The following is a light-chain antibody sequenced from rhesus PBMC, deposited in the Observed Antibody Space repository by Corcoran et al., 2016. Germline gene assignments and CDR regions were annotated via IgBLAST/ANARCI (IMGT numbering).Light chain of an antibody. J-gene: IGKJ4*01. CDR3: LQHSSHPFT. Sequence: DIQMTQSPSSLSASVGDRVTITWQASQGISNWLTWYQQKPGKAPNLLIHGASSLQSGVPSRFGGSGAGTDFTLSISSLQPDDFATYYCLQHSSHPFTFGGVAKVEIK. CDR2: GAS. V-gene: IGKV1-33*02. CDR1: QGISNW.